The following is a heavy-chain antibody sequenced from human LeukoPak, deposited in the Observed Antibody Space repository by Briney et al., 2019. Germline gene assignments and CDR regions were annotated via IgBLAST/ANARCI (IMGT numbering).Heavy chain of an antibody. CDR1: GGSISSYY. CDR2: ICYSGST. V-gene: IGHV4-59*01. J-gene: IGHJ4*02. D-gene: IGHD4-17*01. Sequence: SETLSLTCTVSGGSISSYYWSWIRQPPGKGLEWIGYICYSGSTNYNPSLKSRVTTSVDTSKNQFSLKLSSVTAADTAVYYCARADGETGTYYFDYWGQGTLVTVSS. CDR3: ARADGETGTYYFDY.